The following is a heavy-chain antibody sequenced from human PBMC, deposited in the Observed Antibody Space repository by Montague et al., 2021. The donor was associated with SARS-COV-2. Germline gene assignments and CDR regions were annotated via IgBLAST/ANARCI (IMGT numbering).Heavy chain of an antibody. J-gene: IGHJ3*02. CDR1: GASVGSSD. Sequence: SETLSLTCTVSGASVGSSDWGWIRQSPGKGPEWIGYFYSVGSTDYNSSLKSRATISRDTSKNQFSLKVRSVTAADTAVYYCARETMTADAFDIWGQGTMVTVSS. CDR3: ARETMTADAFDI. CDR2: FYSVGST. D-gene: IGHD1-14*01. V-gene: IGHV4-59*02.